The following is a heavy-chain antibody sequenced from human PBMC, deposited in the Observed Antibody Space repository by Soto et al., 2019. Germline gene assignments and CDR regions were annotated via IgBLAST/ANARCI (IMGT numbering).Heavy chain of an antibody. CDR2: ISSSSSHK. D-gene: IGHD4-17*01. CDR1: GFTFNYFT. Sequence: EVQLVESGGGLVKPGESLRLSCAASGFTFNYFTMNWVRQARGKGLEWVASISSSSSHKYSADSVRGRFTFSRDNANNSLYLQMNSLRVEDTAVYYCARLRSDAFDIWGQGTLVTVSS. J-gene: IGHJ3*02. CDR3: ARLRSDAFDI. V-gene: IGHV3-21*04.